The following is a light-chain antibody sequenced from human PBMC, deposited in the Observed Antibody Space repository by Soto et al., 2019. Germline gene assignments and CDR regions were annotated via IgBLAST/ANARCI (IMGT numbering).Light chain of an antibody. J-gene: IGKJ2*01. CDR3: QQYNNWPPAYN. CDR2: GSS. Sequence: EIVMTQSPATLSVSPGERATLSCRASQSVSSNLAWYQQKPGQAPRLLIYGSSTRATGIPARFSGSGSGTEFTLTFSSLQSEDFAGYYCQQYNNWPPAYNVGQGTKLEIK. V-gene: IGKV3-15*01. CDR1: QSVSSN.